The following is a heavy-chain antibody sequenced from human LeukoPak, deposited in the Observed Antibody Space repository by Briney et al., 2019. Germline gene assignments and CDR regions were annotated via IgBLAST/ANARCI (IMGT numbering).Heavy chain of an antibody. D-gene: IGHD5-18*01. CDR3: ASPSGYGFYYFAY. V-gene: IGHV4-39*01. J-gene: IGHJ4*02. Sequence: PSETLSLTCTVSGGSISSSSYYWGWIRQPPGKGLEWIGSIYYSGSTYYNPSLKSRVTISVDTSKNQFSLKLSSVTAADTAVYYCASPSGYGFYYFAYWGQGTLVTVSS. CDR1: GGSISSSSYY. CDR2: IYYSGST.